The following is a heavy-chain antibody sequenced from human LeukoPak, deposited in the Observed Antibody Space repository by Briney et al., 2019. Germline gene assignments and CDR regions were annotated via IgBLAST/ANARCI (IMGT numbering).Heavy chain of an antibody. D-gene: IGHD2-2*01. J-gene: IGHJ6*03. V-gene: IGHV3-23*01. CDR2: ISGSGDDT. CDR3: ARSHRHCTSTSCSLYNYMDG. CDR1: GFSLSSYA. Sequence: GGSLRLSCAASGFSLSSYAMSWVRQAPGKGLEWVAGISGSGDDTYIADSVKGRFTISRDNSKKTLLLQMTSLRAGDTAVYYCARSHRHCTSTSCSLYNYMDGWGKGTTVTASS.